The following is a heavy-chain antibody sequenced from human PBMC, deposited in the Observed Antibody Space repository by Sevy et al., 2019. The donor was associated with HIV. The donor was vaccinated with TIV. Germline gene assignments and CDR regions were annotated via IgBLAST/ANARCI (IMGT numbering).Heavy chain of an antibody. J-gene: IGHJ3*01. D-gene: IGHD7-27*01. CDR1: GFTFSNSF. Sequence: GGSLRLSCAASGFTFSNSFMSWARQAPGRGLEWVGRITREIDGETTLYAAPVKGRFTISRDDSRNTMYLQMDSLKIEDTAMYYCGTGDAYDVSGQGTTVTVSS. CDR3: GTGDAYDV. V-gene: IGHV3-15*06. CDR2: ITREIDGETT.